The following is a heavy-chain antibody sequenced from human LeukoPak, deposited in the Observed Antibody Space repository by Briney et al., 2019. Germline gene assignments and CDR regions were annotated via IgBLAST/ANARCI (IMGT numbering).Heavy chain of an antibody. Sequence: ASVKVSCKASGYTFTSYGISWVRQAPGQGLEWMGWISAYNGNTNYAQKFQGRVTMTRNTSISTAYMELSSLRSEDTAVYYCASEGPRGFDYWGQGTLVTVSS. V-gene: IGHV1-18*01. J-gene: IGHJ4*02. CDR2: ISAYNGNT. CDR3: ASEGPRGFDY. CDR1: GYTFTSYG.